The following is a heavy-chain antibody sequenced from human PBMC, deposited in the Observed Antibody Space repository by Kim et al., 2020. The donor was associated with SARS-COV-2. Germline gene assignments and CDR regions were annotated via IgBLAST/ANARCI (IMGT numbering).Heavy chain of an antibody. CDR2: IYYSGST. V-gene: IGHV4-59*01. CDR3: ARLEGKGLYADY. CDR1: GGSISSYY. Sequence: SETLSLTCTVSGGSISSYYWSWIRQPPGKGLERIGYIYYSGSTNYNPSLKSRVTISVDTSKNQFSLKLSSVTAADTAVYYCARLEGKGLYADYWGQGTLVTVSS. D-gene: IGHD2-8*01. J-gene: IGHJ4*02.